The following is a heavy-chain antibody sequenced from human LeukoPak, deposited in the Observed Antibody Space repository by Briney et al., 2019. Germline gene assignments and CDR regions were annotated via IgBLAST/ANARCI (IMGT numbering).Heavy chain of an antibody. J-gene: IGHJ4*02. D-gene: IGHD6-19*01. V-gene: IGHV4-39*07. CDR2: IYYSGST. CDR3: ARVEGQWLVYYFDY. CDR1: GGSISSYY. Sequence: SETLSLTCTVSGGSISSYYWGWIRQPPGKGLEWIGSIYYSGSTYYNPSLKSRVTISVDTSKNQFSLKLSSVTAADTAVYYCARVEGQWLVYYFDYWGQGTLVTVSS.